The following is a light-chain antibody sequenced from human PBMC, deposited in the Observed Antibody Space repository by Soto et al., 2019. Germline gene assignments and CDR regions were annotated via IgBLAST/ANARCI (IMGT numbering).Light chain of an antibody. CDR2: GNN. Sequence: QSVLTQPPSVSGAPGQRVTISCTGTSSNIGAGYDVHWYQQAPGTAPKLLVYGNNNRPSGVPDRFSGSKSGTSASLAITGLQAEDEADYYCQAYDSSLSGRVFGAGTQLTVL. CDR3: QAYDSSLSGRV. CDR1: SSNIGAGYD. J-gene: IGLJ7*01. V-gene: IGLV1-40*01.